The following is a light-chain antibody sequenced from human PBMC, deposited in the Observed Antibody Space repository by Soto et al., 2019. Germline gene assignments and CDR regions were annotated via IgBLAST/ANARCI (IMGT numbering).Light chain of an antibody. V-gene: IGKV3-20*01. Sequence: EIVMTQSPDTLSLSPGETATLSCGASQSVSSNYVACFHQKPGQATRLLIYGASTRATGIPARFSGSGSGTDFTLTISRVEPEDFAVYFCQHYGDSSWTFGQGTKVDIK. CDR1: QSVSSNY. CDR3: QHYGDSSWT. CDR2: GAS. J-gene: IGKJ1*01.